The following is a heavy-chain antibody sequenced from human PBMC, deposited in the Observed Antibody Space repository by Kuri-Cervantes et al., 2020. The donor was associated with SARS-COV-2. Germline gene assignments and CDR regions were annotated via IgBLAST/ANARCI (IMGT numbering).Heavy chain of an antibody. CDR1: GYTFTSYA. V-gene: IGHV1-3*01. J-gene: IGHJ4*02. Sequence: ASVKVSCKASGYTFTSYAMHWVRQAPGQRLEWMGWINAGNGNTKYSQKFQGRVTITRDTSASTAYMELSSLRSEDTAVYYCARYPMVRGVIGTGFDYWGQGTLVTVSS. CDR2: INAGNGNT. CDR3: ARYPMVRGVIGTGFDY. D-gene: IGHD3-10*01.